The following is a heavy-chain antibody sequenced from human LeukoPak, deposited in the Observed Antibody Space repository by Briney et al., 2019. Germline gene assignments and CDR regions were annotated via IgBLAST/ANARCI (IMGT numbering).Heavy chain of an antibody. CDR3: ARSDSAVAVGAFDI. CDR2: IGTAGDT. D-gene: IGHD6-19*01. Sequence: GGSLRLSCAASGFTFSSYDMHWVRQATGKGLEWVSAIGTAGDTYYPGSVKGRFTISRENAKNSLYLQMNSLRAGDTAVYYCARSDSAVAVGAFDIWGQGTIVTVSS. CDR1: GFTFSSYD. V-gene: IGHV3-13*04. J-gene: IGHJ3*02.